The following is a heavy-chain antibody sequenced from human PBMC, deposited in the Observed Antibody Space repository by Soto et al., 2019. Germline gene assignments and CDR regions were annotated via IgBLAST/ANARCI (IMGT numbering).Heavy chain of an antibody. J-gene: IGHJ5*02. CDR2: IYYSGST. CDR3: AGDSGYENWFDP. Sequence: QVQLQESGPGLVKPSQTLSLTCTVSGGSISSGDYYWSWIRQPPGKGLEWIGYIYYSGSTYYNPSLKSRVTISLNPSKNPFSLEPRSVTAGDSGGYYGAGDSGYENWFDPGGQGTLVTVSS. D-gene: IGHD5-12*01. CDR1: GGSISSGDYY. V-gene: IGHV4-30-4*01.